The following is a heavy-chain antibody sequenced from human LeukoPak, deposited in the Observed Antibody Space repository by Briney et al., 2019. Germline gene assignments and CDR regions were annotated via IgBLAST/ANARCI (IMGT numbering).Heavy chain of an antibody. CDR3: ARGGLAAAGTKRGYNWFDP. CDR2: IIPIFGTA. D-gene: IGHD6-13*01. J-gene: IGHJ5*02. Sequence: SVKVSCKASGGTFSSYAISWVRQAPGQGLEWMGGIIPIFGTANYAQKFQGRVTITTDESTSTAYMELSSLRSGDTAVYYCARGGLAAAGTKRGYNWFDPWGQGTLVTVSS. CDR1: GGTFSSYA. V-gene: IGHV1-69*05.